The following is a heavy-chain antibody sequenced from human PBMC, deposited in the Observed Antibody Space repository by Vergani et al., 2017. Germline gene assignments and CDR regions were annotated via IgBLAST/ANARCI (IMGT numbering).Heavy chain of an antibody. J-gene: IGHJ5*02. Sequence: QVQLVQSGAEVKKPGSSVKVSCKASGGTFSSYAISWVRQAPGQGLEWMGGIIPIFVTANNAQKFQGRVTITADESTSTAYMELSSLRSEDTAVYYCAREITYDYDSSGANWFDPWGQGTLVTVSS. CDR1: GGTFSSYA. V-gene: IGHV1-69*01. D-gene: IGHD3-22*01. CDR3: AREITYDYDSSGANWFDP. CDR2: IIPIFVTA.